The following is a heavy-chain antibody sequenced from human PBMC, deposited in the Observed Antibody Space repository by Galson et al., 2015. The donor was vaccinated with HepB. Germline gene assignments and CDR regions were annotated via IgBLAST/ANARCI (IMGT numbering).Heavy chain of an antibody. Sequence: SVKVSCKASGYTFTNFGISWVRQAPGQGLEWMAWISTYNGNTDYARKFQGRVTMTTDTSTSTAYMELRSLTSDDTAVYYCATARYSTSPPDNWGRGTLVTASS. V-gene: IGHV1-18*01. D-gene: IGHD2-2*01. CDR3: ATARYSTSPPDN. CDR2: ISTYNGNT. CDR1: GYTFTNFG. J-gene: IGHJ4*02.